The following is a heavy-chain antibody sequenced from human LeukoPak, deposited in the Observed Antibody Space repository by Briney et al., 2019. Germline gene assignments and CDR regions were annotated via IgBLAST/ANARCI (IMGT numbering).Heavy chain of an antibody. V-gene: IGHV1-18*01. CDR2: VSGIDGNT. J-gene: IGHJ4*02. Sequence: ASVKVSCKASGYKFTDYGVNWVRQAPGQGLEWMGWVSGIDGNTKYARNLQGRVTMTRDTSTSTAFMELRSLTSDDTAIYYCARPESDRARGWGYFDSWGKGTLVTVSS. CDR3: ARPESDRARGWGYFDS. D-gene: IGHD3-10*01. CDR1: GYKFTDYG.